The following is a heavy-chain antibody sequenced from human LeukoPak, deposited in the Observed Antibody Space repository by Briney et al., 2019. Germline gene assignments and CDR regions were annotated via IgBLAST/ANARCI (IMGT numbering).Heavy chain of an antibody. D-gene: IGHD3-10*02. V-gene: IGHV4-34*01. CDR2: INHSGST. CDR3: ARSYYYVPGFAS. J-gene: IGHJ5*01. CDR1: GGSVSAYY. Sequence: SHTLSPTRAVDGGSVSAYYWGSTRHPPRKGLEWMGEINHSGSTNYNPSLKSRVSISVDTTKNYFSLKLSSVTAADTAVYYCARSYYYVPGFASSGQGDLVSVS.